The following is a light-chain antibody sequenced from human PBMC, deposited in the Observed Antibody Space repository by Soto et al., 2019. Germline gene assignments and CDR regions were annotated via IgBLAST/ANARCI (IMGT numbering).Light chain of an antibody. J-gene: IGLJ1*01. Sequence: QSALTQPRSVSGSPGQSVTISCTGTSSDVGGYNYVSWYQQHPGKAPKLMIYDVSKRPSGVPDRFSGSKSGNTASLTISGFQAEDDADYYCRSYAGSYTFGVFGTGTKLTVL. CDR3: RSYAGSYTFGV. CDR1: SSDVGGYNY. V-gene: IGLV2-11*01. CDR2: DVS.